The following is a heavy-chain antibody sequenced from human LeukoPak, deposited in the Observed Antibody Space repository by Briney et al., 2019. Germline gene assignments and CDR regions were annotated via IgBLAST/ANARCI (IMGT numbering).Heavy chain of an antibody. J-gene: IGHJ3*02. D-gene: IGHD2-21*01. V-gene: IGHV4-34*01. CDR3: SRRHILIAFDI. Sequence: SETLSLTCAVYIDSFTNYYWNWIRQPPGKGLEWIGEINHSGSTNYNPSLKSRVTISVDTSNKQFSLKLTSVTAADTAVYYCSRRHILIAFDIWGQGTMVTVSS. CDR1: IDSFTNYY. CDR2: INHSGST.